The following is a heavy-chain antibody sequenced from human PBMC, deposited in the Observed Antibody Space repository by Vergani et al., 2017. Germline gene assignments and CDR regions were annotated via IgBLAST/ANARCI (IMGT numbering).Heavy chain of an antibody. CDR1: GGTVSNYA. J-gene: IGHJ4*02. D-gene: IGHD5-24*01. CDR2: ISPYNHKT. CDR3: ARSQMATNDFDL. Sequence: QVQLVQSGAEVKKPGSSVKVSCKASGGTVSNYAISWVRQAPGQGLEWMGWISPYNHKTLYSQKVEGRVTMTSDTSSSTVFLELRRLTSDDTAIYYCARSQMATNDFDLWGRGTLVTVSS. V-gene: IGHV1-18*01.